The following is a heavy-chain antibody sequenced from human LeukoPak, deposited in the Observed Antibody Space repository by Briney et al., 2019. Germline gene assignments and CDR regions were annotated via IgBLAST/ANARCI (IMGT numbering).Heavy chain of an antibody. Sequence: SQTLSLTGTVSGGSISSGGYYWSWIRHPPGKGLEWIGEINHSGSTNYNPSLKSRVTISVDTSKNQFSLKLSSVTAADTAVYYCARGKYYYGSGRRGWFDPWGQGTLVTVSS. D-gene: IGHD3-10*01. V-gene: IGHV4-30-2*01. J-gene: IGHJ5*02. CDR2: INHSGST. CDR3: ARGKYYYGSGRRGWFDP. CDR1: GGSISSGGYY.